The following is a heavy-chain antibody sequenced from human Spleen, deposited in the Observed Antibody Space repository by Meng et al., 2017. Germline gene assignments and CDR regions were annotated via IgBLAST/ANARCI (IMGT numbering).Heavy chain of an antibody. V-gene: IGHV4-30-4*01. CDR3: ARGNSGWYFDL. J-gene: IGHJ2*01. CDR2: IYYTGST. CDR1: GGSISSGDYY. Sequence: QVQLQESGPGLVKPSQTLSLTCTVSGGSISSGDYYWNWIRQPPGKGLEWVGYIYYTGSTYHNPSLKSRVIVSVDTSKNQFSPKLSSVTAADTAVYYCARGNSGWYFDLWGRGTLVTVSS. D-gene: IGHD2-21*01.